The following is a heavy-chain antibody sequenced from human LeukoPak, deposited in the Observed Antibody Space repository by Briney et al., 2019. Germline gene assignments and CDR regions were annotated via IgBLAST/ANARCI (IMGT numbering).Heavy chain of an antibody. V-gene: IGHV4-39*01. J-gene: IGHJ3*02. CDR2: IYYHENT. Sequence: SETLSLTCTVSGGSISSSSDYWGWIRQAPGKGLEWIGSIYYHENTYYNSSLKSRVTISVDTSKNQFSLKLSSVTAADTAVYYCARSTPYYYGSGSYLENAFDIWGQGTMVTVSS. D-gene: IGHD3-10*01. CDR1: GGSISSSSDY. CDR3: ARSTPYYYGSGSYLENAFDI.